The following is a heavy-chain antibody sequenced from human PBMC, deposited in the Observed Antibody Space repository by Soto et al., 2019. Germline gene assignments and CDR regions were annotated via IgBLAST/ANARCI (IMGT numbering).Heavy chain of an antibody. CDR3: AKDNAVTRAFDY. V-gene: IGHV3-9*01. CDR2: ISWNSDSI. J-gene: IGHJ4*02. D-gene: IGHD4-17*01. Sequence: EVQLVESGGGLVQPGRSLRLSCAASGFTFDDYAMHWVRQAPGKGLEWVSGISWNSDSIGYADSVKGRFTISRDNAKNSLYLQMNSLRAEDTALYYCAKDNAVTRAFDYWGQGTLVTVSS. CDR1: GFTFDDYA.